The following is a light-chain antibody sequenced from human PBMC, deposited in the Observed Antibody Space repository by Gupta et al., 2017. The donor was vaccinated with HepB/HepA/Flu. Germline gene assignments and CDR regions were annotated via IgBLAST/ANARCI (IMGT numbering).Light chain of an antibody. Sequence: VVLTQSPATLSLSPGEKATLSCRASQSVNNYLAWYQQRPGQPPRLLIYSTSNRSTGIPARFSGSRTGTHFTLAVSSLEREDFAVYYCHQVSNCPISFGEGTQLEIK. CDR2: STS. J-gene: IGKJ5*01. CDR3: HQVSNCPIS. V-gene: IGKV3-11*01. CDR1: QSVNNY.